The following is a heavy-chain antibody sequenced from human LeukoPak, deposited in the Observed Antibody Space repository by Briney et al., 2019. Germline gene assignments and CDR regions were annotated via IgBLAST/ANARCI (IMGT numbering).Heavy chain of an antibody. CDR3: ARLYDNSGYSIFDY. CDR1: GFTVSSNY. V-gene: IGHV3-7*01. CDR2: IKQGGSEK. J-gene: IGHJ4*02. D-gene: IGHD3-22*01. Sequence: GGSLRLSCAASGFTVSSNYMSWVRQAPGKGLEWVANIKQGGSEKYYVDSVKGRFTISRDNAKNSVYLQMNSLRAEDTAVYYCARLYDNSGYSIFDYWGQGTLVTVSS.